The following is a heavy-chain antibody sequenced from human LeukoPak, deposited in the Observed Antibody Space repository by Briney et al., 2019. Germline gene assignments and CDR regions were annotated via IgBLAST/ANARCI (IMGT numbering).Heavy chain of an antibody. Sequence: PSETLSLTCTVSGGSISSYYWSWIRQPPGKGLEWIGYIYYSGSTNYNPSLESRATILVDTSKDQFSLNLSSVTAADTAVYYCAGSYSSSSPPEYWGQGILVTVSS. CDR3: AGSYSSSSPPEY. CDR1: GGSISSYY. CDR2: IYYSGST. V-gene: IGHV4-59*13. D-gene: IGHD2-21*01. J-gene: IGHJ4*02.